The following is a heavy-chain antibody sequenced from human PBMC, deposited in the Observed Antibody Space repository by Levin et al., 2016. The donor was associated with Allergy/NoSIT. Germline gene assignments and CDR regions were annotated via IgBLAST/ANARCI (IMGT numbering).Heavy chain of an antibody. CDR1: GFTFSSYA. CDR2: ISGSGGST. J-gene: IGHJ6*02. V-gene: IGHV3-23*01. Sequence: GESLKISCAASGFTFSSYAMSWVRQAPGKGLEWVSAISGSGGSTYYADSVKGRFTISRDNSKNTLYLQMNSLRAEDTAVYYCAKDSPGSGAKYYYYGMDVWGQGTTVTVSS. D-gene: IGHD7-27*01. CDR3: AKDSPGSGAKYYYYGMDV.